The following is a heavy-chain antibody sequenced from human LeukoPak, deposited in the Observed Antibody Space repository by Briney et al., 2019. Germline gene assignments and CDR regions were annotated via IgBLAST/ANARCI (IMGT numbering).Heavy chain of an antibody. CDR1: GGTFSSYA. Sequence: SVKVSCKASGGTFSSYAISWVRQAPGQGLEWMGRIIPILGIANYAQKFQGRVTITADKSTSTAYMELSSLRSEDTAVSYCARAYGSGSYSQNYYYYGMDVWGQGTTVTVSS. CDR2: IIPILGIA. J-gene: IGHJ6*02. V-gene: IGHV1-69*04. CDR3: ARAYGSGSYSQNYYYYGMDV. D-gene: IGHD3-10*01.